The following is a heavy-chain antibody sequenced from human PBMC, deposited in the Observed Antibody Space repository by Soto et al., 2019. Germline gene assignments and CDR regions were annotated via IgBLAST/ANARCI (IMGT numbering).Heavy chain of an antibody. Sequence: PGGSLRLSCAASGFTFSSYGMHWVRQAPGKGLEWVAVISYDGSNKYYADSVKGRFTISRDNSKNTLYLQMNSLRAEDTAVYYCAKDAMIARRYNWFDPWGQGTLVTVSS. D-gene: IGHD3-22*01. V-gene: IGHV3-30*18. J-gene: IGHJ5*02. CDR1: GFTFSSYG. CDR2: ISYDGSNK. CDR3: AKDAMIARRYNWFDP.